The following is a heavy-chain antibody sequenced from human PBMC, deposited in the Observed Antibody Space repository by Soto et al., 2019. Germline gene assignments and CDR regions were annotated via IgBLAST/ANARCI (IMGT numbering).Heavy chain of an antibody. CDR1: GCMFTGYY. J-gene: IGHJ4*02. D-gene: IGHD6-13*01. Sequence: ASVKVSCKASGCMFTGYYIHWVRQAPGQGLEWMGWINPKSGGTKYAEKFQGRVTMTRDTSISTAYTELSRLRSDDTAVYYCARDPYSSSPRGYFDYWGQGTLVTVSS. CDR3: ARDPYSSSPRGYFDY. V-gene: IGHV1-2*02. CDR2: INPKSGGT.